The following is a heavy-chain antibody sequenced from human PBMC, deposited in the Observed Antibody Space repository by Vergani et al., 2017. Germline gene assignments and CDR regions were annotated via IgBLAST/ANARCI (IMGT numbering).Heavy chain of an antibody. CDR3: ARLLGYSGFDF. J-gene: IGHJ4*02. V-gene: IGHV5-51*01. CDR2: IFPGDSDT. Sequence: EVQMVQSGAEVKKPGESLKISCKGLGYSFTNYWIGWVRQMPGKGLEWMGVIFPGDSDTKYSPSFQGQVSISVNKSINTAYLQWSRLRASDTAMYYCARLLGYSGFDFWGQGTLVIVSS. D-gene: IGHD5-12*01. CDR1: GYSFTNYW.